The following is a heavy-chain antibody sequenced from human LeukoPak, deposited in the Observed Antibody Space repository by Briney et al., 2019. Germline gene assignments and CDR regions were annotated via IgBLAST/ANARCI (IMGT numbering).Heavy chain of an antibody. CDR2: INPSGGST. CDR1: GYTFTSYY. J-gene: IGHJ6*04. CDR3: ARGFSTIFGVVITPDV. V-gene: IGHV1-46*01. Sequence: GASVKVSCKASGYTFTSYYMHWVRQAPGQGLEWMGIINPSGGSTSYAQKFQGRVTMTRDTSTSTVYMELSSLRSEDTAVYYCARGFSTIFGVVITPDVWGKGTTVTVSS. D-gene: IGHD3-3*01.